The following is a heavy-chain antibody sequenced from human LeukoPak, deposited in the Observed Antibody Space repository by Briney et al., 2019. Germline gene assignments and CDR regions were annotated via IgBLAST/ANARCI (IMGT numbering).Heavy chain of an antibody. V-gene: IGHV1-2*02. CDR1: GYTFTDYY. CDR2: IKPNTGDT. J-gene: IGHJ6*03. D-gene: IGHD1-26*01. CDR3: ARAGTESRWGLPRADYYYMDV. Sequence: ASVKVSCKASGYTFTDYYLHWVRQAPGQGLEWMGWIKPNTGDTNSAQKFQGRVTLTRDTSISAAYMELSNLRSDDTAVYYCARAGTESRWGLPRADYYYMDVWAKGTTVTDSS.